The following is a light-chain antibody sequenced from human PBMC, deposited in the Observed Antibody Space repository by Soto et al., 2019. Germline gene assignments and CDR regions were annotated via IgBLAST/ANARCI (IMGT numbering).Light chain of an antibody. V-gene: IGLV6-57*04. Sequence: NFMLTQPHSVSESPGKTVTISCTRSSGSIASNYVQWYQQRPGSAPATVIYEDNQRPSGVPDRFSGSIDSSSNSASLTISGLRTEDEADYYCQSYDDSILYVLGPGTKVTVL. J-gene: IGLJ1*01. CDR1: SGSIASNY. CDR2: EDN. CDR3: QSYDDSILYV.